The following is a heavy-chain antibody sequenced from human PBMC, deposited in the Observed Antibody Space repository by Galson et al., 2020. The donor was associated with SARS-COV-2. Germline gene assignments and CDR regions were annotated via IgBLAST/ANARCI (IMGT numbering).Heavy chain of an antibody. CDR1: GFTFRNYA. CDR3: VREDSAFDI. J-gene: IGHJ3*02. V-gene: IGHV3-30*04. Sequence: GGSLRLSCVVPGFTFRNYAMPWVPQAPGKGLEWVARTAYDGSSKFYTDAVKGRFTISRDNSKNSLYRQMDSLRTEETSMYQGVREDSAFDIWGQGTMVTGSP. CDR2: TAYDGSSK.